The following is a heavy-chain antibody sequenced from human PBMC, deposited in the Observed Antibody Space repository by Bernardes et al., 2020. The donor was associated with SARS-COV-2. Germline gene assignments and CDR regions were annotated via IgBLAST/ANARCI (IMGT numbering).Heavy chain of an antibody. V-gene: IGHV3-49*04. CDR2: IRSKPYGGTT. D-gene: IGHD1-26*01. CDR3: AGSFYAFYLDY. CDR1: GFTFANYA. Sequence: GVLRLSCATSGFTFANYAMTWVRQAPGKGLEWVGVIRSKPYGGTTEYAASVKGRFIISRDDSKSFVYLQMNSLKIEDTAVYFCAGSFYAFYLDYWGQGTPVTVSS. J-gene: IGHJ4*02.